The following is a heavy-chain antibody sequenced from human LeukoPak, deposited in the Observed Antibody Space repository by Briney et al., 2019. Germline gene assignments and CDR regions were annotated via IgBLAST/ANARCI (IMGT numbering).Heavy chain of an antibody. CDR2: ISGSGNRT. CDR3: ASAGYSFGAFFD. V-gene: IGHV3-23*01. J-gene: IGHJ4*02. CDR1: GFTFSSYG. D-gene: IGHD5-18*01. Sequence: PGGSLRLSCAASGFTFSSYGMNWVRQAPGKGLEWVSAISGSGNRTFYADSVKGRFTISRDNSKNTVYLHMNSLRAEDTAVYYCASAGYSFGAFFDWGQGTLVTVSS.